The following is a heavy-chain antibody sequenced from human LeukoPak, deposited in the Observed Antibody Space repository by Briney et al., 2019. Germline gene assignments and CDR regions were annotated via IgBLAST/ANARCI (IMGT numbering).Heavy chain of an antibody. Sequence: GGSLRLSCAASGFIFSTYCMTWVRQARGKGLEWVANMRENGSERNYADSVKGRFTISRDNDKNSLYLQMNSLRAEDTGVYYCARSPGSGWAPLDYWGQGTLVTVSS. CDR3: ARSPGSGWAPLDY. D-gene: IGHD6-19*01. CDR1: GFIFSTYC. J-gene: IGHJ4*02. V-gene: IGHV3-7*05. CDR2: MRENGSER.